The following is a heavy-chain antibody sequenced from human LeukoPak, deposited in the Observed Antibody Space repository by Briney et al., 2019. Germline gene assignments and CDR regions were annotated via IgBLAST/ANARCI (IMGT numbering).Heavy chain of an antibody. D-gene: IGHD4-17*01. CDR2: INHSGST. J-gene: IGHJ4*02. CDR1: GGSFSDYR. CDR3: ARRVTTRLPFRY. V-gene: IGHV4-34*01. Sequence: PSETLSLTCAVHGGSFSDYRWSWIRQPPGKGLEWIGEINHSGSTNYNPSLKSRVTISVDTSKKQFSLKLTSVTAADTAVYYCARRVTTRLPFRYWGQGTLVTVSS.